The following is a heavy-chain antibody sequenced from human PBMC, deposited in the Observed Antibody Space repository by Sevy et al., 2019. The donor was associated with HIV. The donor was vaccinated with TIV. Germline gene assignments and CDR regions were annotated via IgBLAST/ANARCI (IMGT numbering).Heavy chain of an antibody. J-gene: IGHJ4*02. V-gene: IGHV3-30-3*01. CDR2: ISYDGSKK. CDR3: ARDPRLTIFGLVPYYFDY. D-gene: IGHD3-3*01. CDR1: GFTFSSYI. Sequence: GGSLRLSCAASGFTFSSYIMHWVRQAPGKGLEWVAVISYDGSKKYYADSVKGRFTISRDNSKNTLYLQMNSLRAEDTAVYYCARDPRLTIFGLVPYYFDYWGQGTLVTVSS.